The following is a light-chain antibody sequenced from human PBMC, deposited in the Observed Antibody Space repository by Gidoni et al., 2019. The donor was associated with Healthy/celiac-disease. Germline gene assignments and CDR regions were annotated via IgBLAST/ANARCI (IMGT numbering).Light chain of an antibody. CDR3: QQYYSTPFT. CDR2: GAS. CDR1: QSALYNSNNKNY. Sequence: DIVMTQSPDPLALSLGARATINCTSSQSALYNSNNKNYLAWYQQKPGQPPKLLIDGASTWEAGVPDRFSGSGSGTDFTLTISSLQAEDVAVYYCQQYYSTPFTFGPGTKVDIK. J-gene: IGKJ3*01. V-gene: IGKV4-1*01.